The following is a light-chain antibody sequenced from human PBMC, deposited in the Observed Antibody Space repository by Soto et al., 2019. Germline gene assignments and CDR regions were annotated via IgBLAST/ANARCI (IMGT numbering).Light chain of an antibody. CDR1: QSISTW. V-gene: IGKV1-5*03. Sequence: DIQMTQSPSTLSASVGDRVIITCRASQSISTWLAWYQQKPGKAPKLLIYKASSLESGVPSRFSGSGSGTEFTLTISSLQPDDFATYYCQQYNSYSLFGPGTIVDIK. J-gene: IGKJ3*01. CDR3: QQYNSYSL. CDR2: KAS.